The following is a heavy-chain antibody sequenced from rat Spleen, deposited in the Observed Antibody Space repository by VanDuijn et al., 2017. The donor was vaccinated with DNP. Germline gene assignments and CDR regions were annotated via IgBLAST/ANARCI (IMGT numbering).Heavy chain of an antibody. CDR1: GFSITSNY. CDR2: INYSGST. CDR3: ARHGRVTTVATYWYFDF. J-gene: IGHJ1*01. Sequence: EVQLQESGPGLVKPSQSLSLTCSVTGFSITSNYWAWIRKLPGNKMEWIGYINYSGSTSYHPSLKSRISITRDTSKNQFFLQLSSVTTEDTATFYCARHGRVTTVATYWYFDFWGPGTMVTVSS. V-gene: IGHV3-1*01. D-gene: IGHD1-3*01.